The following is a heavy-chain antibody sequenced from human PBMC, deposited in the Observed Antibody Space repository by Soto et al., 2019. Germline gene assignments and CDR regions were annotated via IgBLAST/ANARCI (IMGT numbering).Heavy chain of an antibody. Sequence: ASVKGSCKGAGYTFTIYLGSWGRQAPGQGLEWMGWISAYNGNTNYAQKFQGRVTITADESTTTAFMELRSLRSEDTAVYYCARNDILTGYYGRSWFDPWGQGTLVTVSS. J-gene: IGHJ5*02. V-gene: IGHV1-18*04. CDR1: GYTFTIYL. D-gene: IGHD3-9*01. CDR2: ISAYNGNT. CDR3: ARNDILTGYYGRSWFDP.